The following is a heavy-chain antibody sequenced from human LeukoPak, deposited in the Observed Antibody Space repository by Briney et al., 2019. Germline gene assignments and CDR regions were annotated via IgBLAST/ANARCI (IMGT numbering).Heavy chain of an antibody. J-gene: IGHJ4*02. D-gene: IGHD2-15*01. V-gene: IGHV3-49*04. CDR2: IRSKACGGTT. Sequence: PGGSLRLSCTTSGFTFGDYVMNWVRQAPGKGQEWIGFIRSKACGGTTEYAASVKGRFTISRDDSKSIAYLQMNSLKTEDTAVYYCTKGSCSGGTCYSNSWGQGTLVTVSS. CDR3: TKGSCSGGTCYSNS. CDR1: GFTFGDYV.